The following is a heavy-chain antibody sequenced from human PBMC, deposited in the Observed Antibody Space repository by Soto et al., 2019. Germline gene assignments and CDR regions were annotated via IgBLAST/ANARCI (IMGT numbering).Heavy chain of an antibody. Sequence: QITLKESGPTLVKPTQTLTLTCTFSGFSLSTSGVGVGWIRQPPGKALEWLALIYWNDDKRYSPSLKSRLTTTKDTSKNQAVLTMTNMDPVDTATYYCAHRRGYYDFWSGAADYWGQGTLVTVSS. CDR3: AHRRGYYDFWSGAADY. CDR2: IYWNDDK. J-gene: IGHJ4*02. V-gene: IGHV2-5*01. CDR1: GFSLSTSGVG. D-gene: IGHD3-3*01.